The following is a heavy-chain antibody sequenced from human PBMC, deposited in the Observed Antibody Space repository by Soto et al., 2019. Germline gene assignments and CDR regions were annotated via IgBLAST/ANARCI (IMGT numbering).Heavy chain of an antibody. CDR1: GFIFSPYS. D-gene: IGHD5-18*01. Sequence: EVQLVESGGGLVQPGVSLRLSCAASGFIFSPYSMNWVRQAPGKGLEWVAFISGSGSPIYYADSVKGRFTISRDNAKNSLYLQMNSLRDEDTGVYYCSRVRGHSYGYADYWGQGTLVTVSS. CDR3: SRVRGHSYGYADY. V-gene: IGHV3-48*02. CDR2: ISGSGSPI. J-gene: IGHJ4*02.